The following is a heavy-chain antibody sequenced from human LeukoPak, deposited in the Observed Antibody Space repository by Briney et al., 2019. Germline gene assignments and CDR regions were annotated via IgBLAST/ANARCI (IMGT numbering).Heavy chain of an antibody. J-gene: IGHJ4*02. CDR1: GFTFDDYA. CDR3: VKVTRRLLWFGELHN. V-gene: IGHV3-9*01. Sequence: GGSLRLSCAASGFTFDDYAMHWVRQAPGKGLEWVSGISWNSGSIGYADSVKGRFTISRDNAKNSLYLQMNSLRAEDTALYYCVKVTRRLLWFGELHNWGQGTLVTVSS. D-gene: IGHD3-10*01. CDR2: ISWNSGSI.